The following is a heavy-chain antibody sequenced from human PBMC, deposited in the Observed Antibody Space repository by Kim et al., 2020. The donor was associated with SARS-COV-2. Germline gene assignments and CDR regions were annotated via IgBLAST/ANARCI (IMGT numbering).Heavy chain of an antibody. CDR3: AREGSWSSSWMTYYYYGMDV. CDR2: ISAYNGNT. V-gene: IGHV1-18*01. J-gene: IGHJ6*02. CDR1: GYTFTSYG. Sequence: ASVKVSCKASGYTFTSYGISWVRQAPGQGLEWMGWISAYNGNTNYAQKLQGRVTMTTDTSTSTAYMELRSLRSDDTAMYYCAREGSWSSSWMTYYYYGMDVWGQGTTVTVSS. D-gene: IGHD6-13*01.